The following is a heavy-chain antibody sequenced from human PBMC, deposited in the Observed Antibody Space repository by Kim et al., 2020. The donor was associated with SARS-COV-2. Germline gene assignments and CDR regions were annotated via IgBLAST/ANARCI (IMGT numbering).Heavy chain of an antibody. J-gene: IGHJ4*02. V-gene: IGHV4-34*01. CDR1: GGSFSGYY. Sequence: SETLSLTCAVYGGSFSGYYWSWIRQPPGKGLEWIGEINHSGSTNYNPSLKSRVTISVDTSKNQFSLKLSSVTAADTAVYYCARSFPRWLQPRGLDYWGQGTLVTVSS. CDR3: ARSFPRWLQPRGLDY. D-gene: IGHD5-12*01. CDR2: INHSGST.